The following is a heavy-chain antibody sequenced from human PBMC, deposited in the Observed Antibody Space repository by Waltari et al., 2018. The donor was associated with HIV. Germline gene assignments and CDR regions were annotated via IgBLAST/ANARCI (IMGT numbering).Heavy chain of an antibody. D-gene: IGHD6-13*01. CDR3: ARDRPRGAALFYYGMDV. CDR2: ITGSGNTI. CDR1: GFTFSDSY. V-gene: IGHV3-11*01. J-gene: IGHJ6*02. Sequence: QVHLVESGGGLVKPGGSLRLSCAASGFTFSDSYMTWIRQAPGKGLEWVSYITGSGNTIYYGDSVKGRFIISRDNAKNSLFLQMNSLRAEDTAVYYCARDRPRGAALFYYGMDVWGQGTTVTVSS.